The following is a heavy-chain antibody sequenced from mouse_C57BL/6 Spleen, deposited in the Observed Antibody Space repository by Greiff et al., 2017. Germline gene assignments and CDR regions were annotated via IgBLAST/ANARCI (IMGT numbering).Heavy chain of an antibody. Sequence: VQLQQSGAELVKPGASVKISCKASGYAFSSYWMNWVKQRPGQGLEWIGQIYPGDGDTNYNGKFKGKATLTADKSSSTAYMQLSSLTSEDSAVYFCAAPITTVVDAWFAYWGQGTLVTVSA. V-gene: IGHV1-80*01. CDR1: GYAFSSYW. J-gene: IGHJ3*01. D-gene: IGHD1-1*01. CDR3: AAPITTVVDAWFAY. CDR2: IYPGDGDT.